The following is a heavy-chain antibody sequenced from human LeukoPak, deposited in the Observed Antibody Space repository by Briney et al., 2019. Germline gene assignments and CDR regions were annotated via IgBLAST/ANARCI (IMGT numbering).Heavy chain of an antibody. CDR3: ARDLTMGAITHYYYYMDV. Sequence: ASVKVSCKASGGTFSSYTISWVRQAPGQGLEWMGRIIPTLGIANYAQKFQGRVTITADKSTSTAYMELSSLRSEDTAVYYCARDLTMGAITHYYYYMDVWGKGTTVTVSS. CDR2: IIPTLGIA. CDR1: GGTFSSYT. V-gene: IGHV1-69*04. J-gene: IGHJ6*03. D-gene: IGHD3-3*01.